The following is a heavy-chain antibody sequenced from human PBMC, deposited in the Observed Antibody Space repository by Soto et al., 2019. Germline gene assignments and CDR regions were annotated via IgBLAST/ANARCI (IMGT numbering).Heavy chain of an antibody. D-gene: IGHD3-10*01. CDR2: ITGGGGNT. Sequence: GGSLRLSCAASGFTFSSYAMSWVRQAPGNGLEWVSAITGGGGNTFYADSVKGRFTISRDNSKNTLYLQMNGLRAEDTAIYYCARWFTYGNFAYLDYWGQGSQVTVSS. V-gene: IGHV3-23*01. J-gene: IGHJ4*02. CDR1: GFTFSSYA. CDR3: ARWFTYGNFAYLDY.